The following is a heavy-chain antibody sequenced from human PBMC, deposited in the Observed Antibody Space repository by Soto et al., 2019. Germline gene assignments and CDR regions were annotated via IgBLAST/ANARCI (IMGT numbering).Heavy chain of an antibody. V-gene: IGHV1-18*01. D-gene: IGHD3-22*01. CDR2: SNPYNGHK. CDR1: GYSFSYYG. J-gene: IGHJ5*02. Sequence: QVQLLQSGAELRKPGASVKVSCQAFGYSFSYYGINWVRQAPGQGLEWMGWSNPYNGHKNYAQKFADRLTMTTDTSTATVSMELRNLKSDDTAVYYCVRDILRGYDNSGFYSWGQGTLVTVSS. CDR3: VRDILRGYDNSGFYS.